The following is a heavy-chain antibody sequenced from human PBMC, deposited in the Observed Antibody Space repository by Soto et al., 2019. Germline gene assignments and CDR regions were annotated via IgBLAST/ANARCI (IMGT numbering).Heavy chain of an antibody. CDR1: GDTFSSYS. J-gene: IGHJ4*02. CDR3: ATDLDYLGY. V-gene: IGHV1-69*06. Sequence: SVKVSCKASGDTFSSYSITWVRQAPGQGLEWMGGIIPVFGSANYAQKFQGRVTMTEDTSTDTAYMELSSLRSEDTAVYYCATDLDYLGYWGQGTMVTVSA. CDR2: IIPVFGSA.